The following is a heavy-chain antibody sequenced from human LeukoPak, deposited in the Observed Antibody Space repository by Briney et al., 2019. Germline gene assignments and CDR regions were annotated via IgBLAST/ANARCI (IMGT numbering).Heavy chain of an antibody. D-gene: IGHD2-21*01. CDR1: GFTFRSQA. CDR3: AKDFRIGYSAHFDY. J-gene: IGHJ4*02. CDR2: TYENGGTT. V-gene: IGHV3-23*01. Sequence: GGSLRLSCVGSGFTFRSQAMSWVRQAPEKGLEFVSGTYENGGTTYYADSVKGRFSISRDNSKNTLYLQMDSLRGEDTAVYYCAKDFRIGYSAHFDYWGQGALVTVSS.